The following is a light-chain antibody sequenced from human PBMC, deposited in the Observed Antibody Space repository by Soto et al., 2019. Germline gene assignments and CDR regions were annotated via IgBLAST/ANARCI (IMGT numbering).Light chain of an antibody. CDR3: QQRSNWPIT. V-gene: IGKV3D-20*02. Sequence: EIVLTQSPGTLSLSPGQRATLAFRASQSVSNRYLAWYQQKPGQAPRLLIYGASSRATGVPDRFIGSGSGTDFTLTITGLEPEDFAVYYCQQRSNWPITFGQGTRLEIK. CDR1: QSVSNRY. J-gene: IGKJ5*01. CDR2: GAS.